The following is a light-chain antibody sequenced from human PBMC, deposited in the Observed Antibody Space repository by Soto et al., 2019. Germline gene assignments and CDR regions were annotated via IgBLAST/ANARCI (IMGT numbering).Light chain of an antibody. CDR2: DNN. V-gene: IGLV1-51*01. J-gene: IGLJ3*02. Sequence: SVLTQPPSVSAAPGQKVTISCSGITSNIGNNYVSWYQHLPGIATKLLIYDNNKRPSGIPDRFSGSKSGTSATLGITGLQTGDEADYYCATWDGSLNGWVFGVGTQLTVL. CDR3: ATWDGSLNGWV. CDR1: TSNIGNNY.